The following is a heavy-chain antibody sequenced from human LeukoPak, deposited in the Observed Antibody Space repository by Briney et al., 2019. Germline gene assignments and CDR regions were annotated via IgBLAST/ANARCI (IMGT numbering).Heavy chain of an antibody. Sequence: KPSETLSLTCTVSGVSISSSSYYWGWIRQPPGKGLEWIGSIYYSGSTYYNPSLKSRVTISVDTSKNQFSLKLSSVTAADTAVYYCARLQNTYYYGSGSFALDYWGQGTLVTVSS. CDR2: IYYSGST. CDR3: ARLQNTYYYGSGSFALDY. J-gene: IGHJ4*02. CDR1: GVSISSSSYY. V-gene: IGHV4-39*01. D-gene: IGHD3-10*01.